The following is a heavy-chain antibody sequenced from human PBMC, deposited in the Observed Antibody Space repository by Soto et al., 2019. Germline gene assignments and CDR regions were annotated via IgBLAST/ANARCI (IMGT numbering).Heavy chain of an antibody. V-gene: IGHV5-10-1*01. CDR1: GYSFTSYW. CDR2: IDPSDSYT. J-gene: IGHJ6*02. D-gene: IGHD4-17*01. Sequence: GESLKISCKGSGYSFTSYWISWVRQMPGKGLEWMGRIDPSDSYTNYSPSFQGHVTISADKSISTAYLQWSSLKASDTAMYYCATRFSHDYGDPNMHHYYYGMDVWGPGTTVTVSS. CDR3: ATRFSHDYGDPNMHHYYYGMDV.